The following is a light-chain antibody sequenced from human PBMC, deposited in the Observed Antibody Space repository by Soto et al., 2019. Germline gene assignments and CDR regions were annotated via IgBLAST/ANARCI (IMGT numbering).Light chain of an antibody. CDR3: QQYGSSPPWT. CDR1: QSVSSSY. V-gene: IGKV3-20*01. Sequence: EIVLTQSPDTLSLSPGERATLSCRASQSVSSSYLAWYQQKPGQAPRLLIYGASSRATGIPDRFSGSVSGTGFTLTISRLEPEDFAVYYCQQYGSSPPWTFGQGTKVEIK. J-gene: IGKJ1*01. CDR2: GAS.